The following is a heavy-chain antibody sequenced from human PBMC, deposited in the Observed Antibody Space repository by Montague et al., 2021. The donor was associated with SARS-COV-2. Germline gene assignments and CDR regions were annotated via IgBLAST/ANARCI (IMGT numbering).Heavy chain of an antibody. CDR1: GGSFSGYY. CDR2: INQSGRT. D-gene: IGHD3-10*01. CDR3: ARRGRSVWGVTVSAELDY. J-gene: IGHJ4*02. Sequence: SETLSLTCAVYGGSFSGYYWSWIRQPPEKGLEWIGEINQSGRTNNNPSLTSRVIISVDTSKNQFSLKLSSVTAADTAVHYCARRGRSVWGVTVSAELDYWGQGILVIVSS. V-gene: IGHV4-34*01.